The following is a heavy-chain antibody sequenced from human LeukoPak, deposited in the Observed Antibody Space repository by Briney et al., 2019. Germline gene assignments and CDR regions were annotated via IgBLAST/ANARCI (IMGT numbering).Heavy chain of an antibody. CDR3: ARSPRGVIINPLGY. Sequence: SVKVSCKASGGTFSSYAISWVRQAPGQGLEWMGGIVPIPGIANYAQKFQGRVTITADKSTSTAYMELSSLRSEDTAVYYCARSPRGVIINPLGYWGQGTLVTVSS. D-gene: IGHD3-10*01. CDR1: GGTFSSYA. J-gene: IGHJ4*02. CDR2: IVPIPGIA. V-gene: IGHV1-69*10.